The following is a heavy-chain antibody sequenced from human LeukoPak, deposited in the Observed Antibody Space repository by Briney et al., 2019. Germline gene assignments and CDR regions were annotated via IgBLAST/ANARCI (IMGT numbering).Heavy chain of an antibody. CDR2: INHSGSI. CDR1: GGSFRSYY. J-gene: IGHJ4*02. CDR3: ARRYSSGYYYFDY. Sequence: SETLSLTCAVYGGSFRSYYWNWIRQTPGKGLEWIGEINHSGSINYNPSLKSRVTMSVDTFKGQFSLKVSSVTAAGTAVYFCARRYSSGYYYFDYWGQGTLVIASS. V-gene: IGHV4-34*01. D-gene: IGHD6-19*01.